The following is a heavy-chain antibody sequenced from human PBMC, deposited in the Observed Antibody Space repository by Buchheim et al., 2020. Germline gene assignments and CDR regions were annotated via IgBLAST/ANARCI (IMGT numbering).Heavy chain of an antibody. V-gene: IGHV4-39*01. CDR2: IYFTGIT. CDR1: GGSVSSSNYY. CDR3: ARRDIAMTTGRTGFDY. J-gene: IGHJ4*02. Sequence: QLQLQESGPRLVKPSETLSLTCTVSGGSVSSSNYYWGWFRQSPGKGLEWIGSIYFTGITSYNPSLTSRVSMSVDTSKSQFSLRLNSVTAADTAVYYCARRDIAMTTGRTGFDYWGQGIL. D-gene: IGHD1-14*01.